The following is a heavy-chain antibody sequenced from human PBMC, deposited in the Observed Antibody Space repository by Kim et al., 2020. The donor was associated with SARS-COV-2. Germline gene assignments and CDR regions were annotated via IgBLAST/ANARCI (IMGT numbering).Heavy chain of an antibody. V-gene: IGHV3-23*01. Sequence: GGSLRLSCAASGFTFSSYAMSWVRQAPGKGLEWVSAISGSGGSTYYADSVKGRFTISRDNSKNMLYLQMNSLRAEDTAVYYCAKEYIVVVPAAMPPFDYWGQGTLVTVSS. J-gene: IGHJ4*02. D-gene: IGHD2-2*01. CDR1: GFTFSSYA. CDR3: AKEYIVVVPAAMPPFDY. CDR2: ISGSGGST.